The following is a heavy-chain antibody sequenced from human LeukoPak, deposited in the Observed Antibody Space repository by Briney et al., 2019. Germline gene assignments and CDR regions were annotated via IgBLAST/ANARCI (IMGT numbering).Heavy chain of an antibody. CDR2: ISWNSGSI. J-gene: IGHJ3*02. D-gene: IGHD1-1*01. CDR1: GFTFDDYA. V-gene: IGHV3-9*01. Sequence: PGGSLRLSCAASGFTFDDYAMHWVRQAPGKGLEGVSGISWNSGSIGYADTVKGRFTISRDNAQNSLYLQMNSLRAEDTALYYCAKDLLERPLHAFDIWGQGTMVTVSS. CDR3: AKDLLERPLHAFDI.